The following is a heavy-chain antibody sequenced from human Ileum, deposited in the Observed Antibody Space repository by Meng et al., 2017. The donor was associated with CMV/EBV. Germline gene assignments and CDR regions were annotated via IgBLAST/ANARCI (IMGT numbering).Heavy chain of an antibody. Sequence: VQLQDSGPGLVQPSETLSLTCTVSGDSITSFYWSWIRQPAGKALEWIGRIYHGGSTNYNPSLKSRVTLSVDTSKNQFSMRLTSVTAADTAVYYCARGPGGFGDFNFDYWGQGTLVTVSS. D-gene: IGHD3-16*01. V-gene: IGHV4-4*07. CDR1: GDSITSFY. CDR3: ARGPGGFGDFNFDY. CDR2: IYHGGST. J-gene: IGHJ4*02.